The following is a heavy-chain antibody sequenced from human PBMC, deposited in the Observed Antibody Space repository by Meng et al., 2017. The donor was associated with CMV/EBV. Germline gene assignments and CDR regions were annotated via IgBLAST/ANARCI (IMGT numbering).Heavy chain of an antibody. Sequence: SVKVSCKASGGTFSSYAISWVRQAPGQGLEWMGGIIPIFGTANYAQKFQGRVTITTDESTSTAYIELSSLRSEDTAVYYCAIAAAGFGNWFDPWGQGTLVTVSS. CDR1: GGTFSSYA. D-gene: IGHD6-13*01. CDR3: AIAAAGFGNWFDP. V-gene: IGHV1-69*05. J-gene: IGHJ5*02. CDR2: IIPIFGTA.